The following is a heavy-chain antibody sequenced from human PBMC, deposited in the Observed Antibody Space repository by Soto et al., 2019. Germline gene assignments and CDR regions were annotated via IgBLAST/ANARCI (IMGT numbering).Heavy chain of an antibody. D-gene: IGHD5-12*01. CDR2: IYYSGST. J-gene: IGHJ4*02. V-gene: IGHV4-59*01. CDR3: ARDRSGYEIHPFDY. Sequence: SETLSLTCTVSGGSISSYYWSWIRQPPGKGLEWIGYIYYSGSTNYNPSLKSRVTISVGTSKNQFSLKLSSVTAADTAVYYCARDRSGYEIHPFDYWGQGTLVTSPQ. CDR1: GGSISSYY.